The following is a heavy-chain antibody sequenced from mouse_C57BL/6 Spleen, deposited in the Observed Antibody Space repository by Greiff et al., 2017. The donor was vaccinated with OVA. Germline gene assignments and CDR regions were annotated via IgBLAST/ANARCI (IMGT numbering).Heavy chain of an antibody. CDR3: SRGDGKGYYFDY. CDR2: IYPGDGDT. J-gene: IGHJ2*01. Sequence: QVQLQQSGAELVKPGASVKISCKASGYAFSSYWMNWVKQRPGKGLEWIGQIYPGDGDTNYNGKFKGKATLTADKSSSTAYMQLSSLTSEDSAVYFCSRGDGKGYYFDYWGQGTTLTVSS. V-gene: IGHV1-80*01. D-gene: IGHD2-1*01. CDR1: GYAFSSYW.